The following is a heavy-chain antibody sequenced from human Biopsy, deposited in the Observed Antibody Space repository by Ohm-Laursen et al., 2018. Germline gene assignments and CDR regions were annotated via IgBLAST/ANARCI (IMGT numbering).Heavy chain of an antibody. Sequence: GTLSLTCRVSGGSIISYYWTWIRQADGEGLEWIGRVYTSGSTNYNPSLKSRVTISVDTSKNQFSLRLSSVTAADTAVYYCARLGSGDYFPTFFDFWGQGALVTVSS. V-gene: IGHV4-4*07. CDR3: ARLGSGDYFPTFFDF. J-gene: IGHJ4*02. CDR2: VYTSGST. D-gene: IGHD5-12*01. CDR1: GGSIISYY.